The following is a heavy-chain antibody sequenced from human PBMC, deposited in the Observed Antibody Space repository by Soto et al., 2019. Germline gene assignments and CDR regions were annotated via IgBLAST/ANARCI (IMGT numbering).Heavy chain of an antibody. J-gene: IGHJ4*02. Sequence: QVQLQQWGAGLLKPSETLSLTCAVYGGSFSGYYWSWIRQPPGKGLEWMGEINHSGSTNYNPSLTSRVTISVDTSKNQFSLKLSSVTAADTAVYYCARGVFLGYCSSTSCYTSNFDYWGQGTLVTVSS. V-gene: IGHV4-34*01. CDR3: ARGVFLGYCSSTSCYTSNFDY. CDR1: GGSFSGYY. D-gene: IGHD2-2*02. CDR2: INHSGST.